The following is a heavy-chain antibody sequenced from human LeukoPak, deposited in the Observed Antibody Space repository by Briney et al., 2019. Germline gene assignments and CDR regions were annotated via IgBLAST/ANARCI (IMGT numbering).Heavy chain of an antibody. CDR3: ATPGRIPEAANWFDP. CDR1: GFTFPNAW. J-gene: IGHJ5*02. V-gene: IGHV3-15*01. Sequence: GGSLRLSCAASGFTFPNAWMSWLRQAPGKGLEWVGHIKSRTDGGTTDYAAPVKGRFTISRDDSENTLYLQMNSLKTEDTAVYYCATPGRIPEAANWFDPWGQGTLVTVSS. D-gene: IGHD6-13*01. CDR2: IKSRTDGGTT.